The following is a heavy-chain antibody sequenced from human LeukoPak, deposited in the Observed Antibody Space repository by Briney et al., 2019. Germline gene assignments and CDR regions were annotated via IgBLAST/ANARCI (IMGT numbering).Heavy chain of an antibody. V-gene: IGHV3-30*02. CDR2: IRYDGSNK. CDR1: GFTFSSYG. Sequence: PGGSLRLSCAASGFTFSSYGMHWVRQAPGKGLEWVAFIRYDGSNKYYADSVKGRFTISRDNSKNTLYLQMNSLRAEDTAVYYCAKDGYCSGGSCYSWNYYYYGMDVWGQGTTVTVSS. J-gene: IGHJ6*02. D-gene: IGHD2-15*01. CDR3: AKDGYCSGGSCYSWNYYYYGMDV.